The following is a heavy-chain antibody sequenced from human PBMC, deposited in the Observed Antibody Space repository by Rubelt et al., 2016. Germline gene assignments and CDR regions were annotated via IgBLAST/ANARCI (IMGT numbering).Heavy chain of an antibody. D-gene: IGHD6-13*01. CDR1: GGSFSGYY. J-gene: IGHJ4*02. CDR3: ARGSRLVRVDY. CDR2: INHSGST. V-gene: IGHV4-34*01. Sequence: QVQLQQWGAGLLKPSETLSLTCAVYGGSFSGYYWSWIRQPPGKGLEWIGEINHSGSTNYNPSLKTRVTLSVDTSKNPFARKLSAVTAADTAVYYCARGSRLVRVDYWGQGTLVTVSS.